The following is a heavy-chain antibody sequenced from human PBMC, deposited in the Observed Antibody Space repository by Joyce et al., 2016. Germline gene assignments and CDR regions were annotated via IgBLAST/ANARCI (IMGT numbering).Heavy chain of an antibody. Sequence: EVQLVESGGGLVQPGGSLRLSCVGSGFIFRNFRMHWVRQAPGKSPVWIAYINKDGTSTLHAESVKGRFSVSRDNIKNMLFLDMTSLGADDTAVYFCTRDDDDPFDYWGHGTLVTVAS. D-gene: IGHD3-3*01. CDR3: TRDDDDPFDY. V-gene: IGHV3-74*01. CDR1: GFIFRNFR. J-gene: IGHJ4*01. CDR2: INKDGTST.